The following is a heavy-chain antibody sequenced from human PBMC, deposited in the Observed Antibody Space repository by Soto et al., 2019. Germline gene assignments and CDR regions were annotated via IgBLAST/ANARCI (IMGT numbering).Heavy chain of an antibody. D-gene: IGHD3-22*01. Sequence: EVQLVESGGGLVKPGGSLRLSCAASGFTFSSYSMNWVRQAPGKGLEWVSSISSSSSYIYYADSVKGRFTISRDNAKNSLYLQMNRLRAEATAVYYCARDSVDDSSGSAYYFDYWGQGTLVTVSS. V-gene: IGHV3-21*01. CDR2: ISSSSSYI. CDR3: ARDSVDDSSGSAYYFDY. J-gene: IGHJ4*02. CDR1: GFTFSSYS.